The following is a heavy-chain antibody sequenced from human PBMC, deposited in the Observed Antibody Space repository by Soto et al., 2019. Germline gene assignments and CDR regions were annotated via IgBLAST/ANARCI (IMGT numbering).Heavy chain of an antibody. CDR3: ASTRYSSSPGAFDI. D-gene: IGHD6-13*01. J-gene: IGHJ3*02. CDR2: IYPGDSDT. Sequence: GESLKISCQGSGYSFTSYWIGWVRQMPGKGLEWMGIIYPGDSDTRYSPSFQGQVTISADKSISTAYLQWSSLEASDTAMYYCASTRYSSSPGAFDIWGQGTMVTVSS. V-gene: IGHV5-51*01. CDR1: GYSFTSYW.